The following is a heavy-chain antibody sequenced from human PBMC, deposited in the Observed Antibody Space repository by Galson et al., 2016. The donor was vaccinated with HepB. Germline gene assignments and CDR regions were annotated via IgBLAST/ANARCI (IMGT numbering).Heavy chain of an antibody. Sequence: PALVKPTQTLTLTCTLSGLSLTSSGVAVGWIRQSPGKALEWLALIYWDDGKKYSPSLKTRLTISKDSSKNQVVLTMTDMDPADTGTYYCARPAVNPLFGVSYYYDFWGPGTLVTVSS. J-gene: IGHJ4*02. D-gene: IGHD2-2*01. V-gene: IGHV2-5*02. CDR3: ARPAVNPLFGVSYYYDF. CDR1: GLSLTSSGVA. CDR2: IYWDDGK.